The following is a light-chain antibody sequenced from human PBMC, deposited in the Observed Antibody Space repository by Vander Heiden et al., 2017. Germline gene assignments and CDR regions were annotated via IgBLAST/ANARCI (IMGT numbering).Light chain of an antibody. V-gene: IGKV3-15*01. CDR2: GAF. J-gene: IGKJ4*01. Sequence: EIVMTQSPATLSVSPGELVTLSCRASQSISSHLAWYQQKPGQAPRLLIYGAFIRASGIPTSFSGGGSGTDFTLTINTLQSEDFAVYYCQQYDNWPLTFGGGTKVEIK. CDR1: QSISSH. CDR3: QQYDNWPLT.